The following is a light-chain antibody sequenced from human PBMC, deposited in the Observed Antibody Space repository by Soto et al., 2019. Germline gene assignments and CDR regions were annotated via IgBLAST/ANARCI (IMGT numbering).Light chain of an antibody. J-gene: IGLJ2*01. CDR1: SSDVGGYNY. CDR2: DVS. Sequence: QSALTQPRSVSGSPGQSVTISCTGTSSDVGGYNYFSWYQQHPGKAPKLMIYDVSKRPSGVPDRFSGSKSGNTASLTISGLQAEYEADYYCCSYAGSYVVFGGGTKLTVL. CDR3: CSYAGSYVV. V-gene: IGLV2-11*01.